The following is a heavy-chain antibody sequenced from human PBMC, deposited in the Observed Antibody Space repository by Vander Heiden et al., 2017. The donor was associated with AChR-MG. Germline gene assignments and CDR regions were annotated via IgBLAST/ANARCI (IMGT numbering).Heavy chain of an antibody. CDR1: GFSLSNARMG. CDR3: ARIRYYYDSSGYYYYFDY. Sequence: QVTLKESGPVLVKPTETLTLTCTVSGFSLSNARMGVSWIRQPPGKALEWLAHIFSNDEKSYSTSLKSRLTISKDTSKSQVVLTMTNMDPVDTATYYCARIRYYYDSSGYYYYFDYWGQGTLVTVSS. CDR2: IFSNDEK. V-gene: IGHV2-26*01. J-gene: IGHJ4*02. D-gene: IGHD3-22*01.